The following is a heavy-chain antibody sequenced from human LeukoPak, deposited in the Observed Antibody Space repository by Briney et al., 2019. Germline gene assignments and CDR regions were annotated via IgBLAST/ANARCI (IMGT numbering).Heavy chain of an antibody. V-gene: IGHV4-38-2*01. CDR1: GYSISSGYY. CDR2: IYHSGST. CDR3: ARNSSGHSFDY. J-gene: IGHJ4*02. Sequence: SETLSLTCDVSGYSISSGYYWGWIRQPPGKGLDWIGSIYHSGSTHYNPSLKSRVTISVDTSKNQFSLKLSSVTAADTAVYYCARNSSGHSFDYWGQGTLVTVSS. D-gene: IGHD6-19*01.